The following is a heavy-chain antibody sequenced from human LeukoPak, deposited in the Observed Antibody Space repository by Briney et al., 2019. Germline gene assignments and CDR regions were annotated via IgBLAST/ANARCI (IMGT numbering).Heavy chain of an antibody. CDR2: IYYSGST. CDR3: ATPSWGSIVGATTPFDY. Sequence: SETLSLTCTVSGGSISSSSYYWGWIRQPPGKGLEWIGSIYYSGSTYYNPSLKSRVTISVDTSKNQFSLKLSSVTAADTAVYYCATPSWGSIVGATTPFDYWGQGTLVTVSS. J-gene: IGHJ4*02. D-gene: IGHD1-26*01. V-gene: IGHV4-39*07. CDR1: GGSISSSSYY.